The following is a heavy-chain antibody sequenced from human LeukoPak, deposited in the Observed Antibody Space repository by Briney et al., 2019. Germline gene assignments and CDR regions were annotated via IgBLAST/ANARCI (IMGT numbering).Heavy chain of an antibody. Sequence: GGSLRLSCAASGFTFISYAIHWVRQAPGKGLEWVAVISYDGSNKYYADSVKGRFTISRDNSKNTLYLQMNSLRAEDTAVYYCAKDSETTGTYYYYYYMDVWGKGTTVTVSS. J-gene: IGHJ6*03. V-gene: IGHV3-30*04. CDR3: AKDSETTGTYYYYYYMDV. CDR1: GFTFISYA. D-gene: IGHD1-1*01. CDR2: ISYDGSNK.